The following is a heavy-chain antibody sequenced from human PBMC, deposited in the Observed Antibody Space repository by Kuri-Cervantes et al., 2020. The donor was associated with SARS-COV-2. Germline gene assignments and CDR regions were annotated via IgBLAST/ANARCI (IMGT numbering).Heavy chain of an antibody. CDR3: AXXVRXXXSYQCTS. CDR2: IWYXGINK. Sequence: GESLKIXXAASGFTXSXYGMHWVRXAPGKGVEWXALIWYXGINKYYADSVKGXFXISRDNSXNXLYLQXXXLRAXDTAXXYCAXXVRXXXSYQCTSWGQGTVVTVSS. CDR1: GFTXSXYG. J-gene: IGHJ5*02. V-gene: IGHV3-33*01. D-gene: IGHD1-26*01.